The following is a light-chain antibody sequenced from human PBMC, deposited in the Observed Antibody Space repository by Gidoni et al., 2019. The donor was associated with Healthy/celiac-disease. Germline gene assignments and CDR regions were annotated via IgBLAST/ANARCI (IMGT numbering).Light chain of an antibody. CDR2: AAS. Sequence: AIRLTPSPSSFSASTGDRVTITCRASQGISSYLAWYQQKPGKAPKLLIYAASSLQSGVPSRFSGSGSGTDFTLTISCLQSEDFATYYCQQDYSYTWTFGQGTKVEIK. V-gene: IGKV1-8*01. CDR3: QQDYSYTWT. CDR1: QGISSY. J-gene: IGKJ1*01.